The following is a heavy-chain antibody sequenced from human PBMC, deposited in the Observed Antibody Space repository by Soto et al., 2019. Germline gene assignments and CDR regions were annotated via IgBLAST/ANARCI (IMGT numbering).Heavy chain of an antibody. CDR1: GFRFNTHA. Sequence: QVQLVESGGGVVQPGRSLRLSCAASGFRFNTHAMHWVRQAPGKELEWVAVIWYDGSNEDYVNSVKGRFTISRDNSKNMLKLQMNSLRVEDTGVYYCVRVAYCRGGACYPDAWGQATLVTVSP. D-gene: IGHD2-15*01. CDR2: IWYDGSNE. V-gene: IGHV3-33*01. J-gene: IGHJ5*02. CDR3: VRVAYCRGGACYPDA.